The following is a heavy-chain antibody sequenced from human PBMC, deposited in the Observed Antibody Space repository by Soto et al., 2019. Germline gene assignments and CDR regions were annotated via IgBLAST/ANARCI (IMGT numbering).Heavy chain of an antibody. Sequence: ASVKVSCNASGYTFTSYGISWVRQAPGQGLEWMGWISAYNGNTNYAQKLQGRVTMTTDTSTSTAYMELRSLRSDDTAVYYCARPQWGYDSSGYPDYWGQGTLVTVSS. D-gene: IGHD3-22*01. CDR3: ARPQWGYDSSGYPDY. CDR2: ISAYNGNT. J-gene: IGHJ4*02. V-gene: IGHV1-18*04. CDR1: GYTFTSYG.